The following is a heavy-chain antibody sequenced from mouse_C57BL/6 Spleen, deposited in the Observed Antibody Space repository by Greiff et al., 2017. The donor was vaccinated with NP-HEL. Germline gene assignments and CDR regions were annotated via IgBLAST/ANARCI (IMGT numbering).Heavy chain of an antibody. CDR1: GYTFTSYW. Sequence: QVQLQQPGAELVRPGSSVKLSCKASGYTFTSYWMDWVKQRPGQGLEWIGNIYPSDSETHYNQKFKDKATLTVDKSSSTAYMQLSSLTSEDSAVYYYARGLLRYGYWGQGTTLTVSS. CDR2: IYPSDSET. J-gene: IGHJ2*01. CDR3: ARGLLRYGY. D-gene: IGHD1-1*01. V-gene: IGHV1-61*01.